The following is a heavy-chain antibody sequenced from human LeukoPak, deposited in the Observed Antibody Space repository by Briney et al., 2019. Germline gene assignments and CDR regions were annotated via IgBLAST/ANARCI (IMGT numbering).Heavy chain of an antibody. CDR1: GGSISSGGYY. D-gene: IGHD3-10*01. J-gene: IGHJ3*02. V-gene: IGHV4-31*03. Sequence: SQTLSLTCTVSGGSISSGGYYWSWIRQHPGKGLEWIGYIYYSGSTYYNPSLKSRVTISVDTSKNQFSLKLSAVTAADTAVYCCARDLGEVRDAFDIWGQGTMVTVSS. CDR3: ARDLGEVRDAFDI. CDR2: IYYSGST.